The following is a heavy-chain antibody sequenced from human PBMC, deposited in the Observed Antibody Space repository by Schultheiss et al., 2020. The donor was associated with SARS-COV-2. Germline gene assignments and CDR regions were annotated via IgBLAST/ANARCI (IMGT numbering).Heavy chain of an antibody. V-gene: IGHV2-70*11. D-gene: IGHD6-19*01. CDR3: ARTRYSSGWNWFDP. Sequence: SGPTLVKPTQTLTLTCTFSGFSLSTSGVGVGWIRQPPGKALEWLARIDWDDDKYYSTSLKTRLTISKDTSKNQVVLTMTNMDPVDTATYYCARTRYSSGWNWFDPWGQGTLVTVSS. J-gene: IGHJ5*02. CDR1: GFSLSTSGVG. CDR2: IDWDDDK.